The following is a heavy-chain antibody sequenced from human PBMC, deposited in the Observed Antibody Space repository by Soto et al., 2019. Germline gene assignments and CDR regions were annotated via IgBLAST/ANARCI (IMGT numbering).Heavy chain of an antibody. CDR2: ISGSGGST. D-gene: IGHD6-13*01. V-gene: IGHV3-23*01. Sequence: GGSLRLSCAASGFTFSSYAMSWVRQAPGKGLEWVSAISGSGGSTYYADSVKGRFTISRDNSKNTLYLQMNSLRAEDTAVYYCARRIAAADAYYYYYYMDVWGKGTTVTV. J-gene: IGHJ6*03. CDR3: ARRIAAADAYYYYYYMDV. CDR1: GFTFSSYA.